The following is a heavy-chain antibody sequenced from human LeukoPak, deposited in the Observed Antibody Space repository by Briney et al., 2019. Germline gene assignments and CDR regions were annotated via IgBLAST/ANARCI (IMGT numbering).Heavy chain of an antibody. CDR1: GYSFTSYW. CDR3: ARPLLIDTDAFDI. V-gene: IGHV5-51*01. Sequence: GESLKISCKGSGYSFTSYWIGWVRQVPGKGLEWMGIIYPGDSDTRYSPSFQGQVTISADKSISTAYLQWSSLKASDTAMYYCARPLLIDTDAFDIWGQGTMVTVSS. CDR2: IYPGDSDT. J-gene: IGHJ3*02.